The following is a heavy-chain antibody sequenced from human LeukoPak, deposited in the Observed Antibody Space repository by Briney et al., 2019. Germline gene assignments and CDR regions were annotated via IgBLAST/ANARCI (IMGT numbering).Heavy chain of an antibody. V-gene: IGHV4-4*07. D-gene: IGHD3-16*01. J-gene: IGHJ5*02. CDR2: IYNSGSS. CDR3: AKNDYDYVWGSSLRGWFDP. Sequence: SETLSLTCTVSGGSISSYYWSWIRPPPGKGLEWIGRIYNSGSSNYNPSLKSRVSISVDTSKNQFSLKLSSVTAADTAVYYCAKNDYDYVWGSSLRGWFDPWGQGTLVTVSS. CDR1: GGSISSYY.